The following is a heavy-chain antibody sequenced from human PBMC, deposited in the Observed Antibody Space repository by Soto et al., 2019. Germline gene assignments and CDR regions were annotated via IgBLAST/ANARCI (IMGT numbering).Heavy chain of an antibody. V-gene: IGHV1-46*03. J-gene: IGHJ4*02. D-gene: IGHD1-26*01. CDR2: INPTGGST. CDR1: GYIFINYY. CDR3: TRGLGAGDY. Sequence: QVQLVQSGAEVKKPGASVKVSCEASGYIFINYYIHWVRQAPGQGLEWVGIINPTGGSTNYAQKFQGRVTMTRDTSTSTVQMALSSLRPEDTAVYYCTRGLGAGDYWGQGTLVTVSS.